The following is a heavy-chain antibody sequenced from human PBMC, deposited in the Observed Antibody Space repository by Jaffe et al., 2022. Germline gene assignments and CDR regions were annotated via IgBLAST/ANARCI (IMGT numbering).Heavy chain of an antibody. CDR2: IYYSGST. Sequence: QLQLQESGPGLVKPSETLSLTCTVSGGSISSSSYYWGWIRQPPGKGLEWIGSIYYSGSTYYNPSLKSRVTISVDTSKNQFSLKLSSVTAADTAVYYCARLSYYDFWSGYYTGKSLGYYYYMDVWGKGTTVTVSS. D-gene: IGHD3-3*01. J-gene: IGHJ6*03. CDR1: GGSISSSSYY. CDR3: ARLSYYDFWSGYYTGKSLGYYYYMDV. V-gene: IGHV4-39*01.